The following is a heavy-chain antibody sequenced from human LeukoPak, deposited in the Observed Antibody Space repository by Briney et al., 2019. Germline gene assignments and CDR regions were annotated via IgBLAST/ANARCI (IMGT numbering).Heavy chain of an antibody. CDR1: GFTFSDYY. Sequence: NTGGSLRLSCAASGFTFSDYYMSWIRQAPGKGLEWVSYISSSSSYTNYADSVKGRFTISRDNAKNSLYLQMNSLRAEDTAVYYCAREAVGATSHFDYWGQGTLVTVSS. J-gene: IGHJ4*02. CDR2: ISSSSSYT. V-gene: IGHV3-11*06. CDR3: AREAVGATSHFDY. D-gene: IGHD2-15*01.